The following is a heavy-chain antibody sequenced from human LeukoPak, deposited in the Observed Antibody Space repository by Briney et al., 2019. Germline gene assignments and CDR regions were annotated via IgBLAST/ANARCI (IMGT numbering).Heavy chain of an antibody. Sequence: GGSLRLSCSASGFPFSSYAMHWVRQAPGKGLEWVSYISSSSSYTNYADSVKGRFTISRDNAKNSLYLQMNSLRAEDTAVYYCATGGRRTDAFDIWGQGTMVTVSS. CDR3: ATGGRRTDAFDI. J-gene: IGHJ3*02. CDR1: GFPFSSYA. CDR2: ISSSSSYT. D-gene: IGHD2-15*01. V-gene: IGHV3-21*05.